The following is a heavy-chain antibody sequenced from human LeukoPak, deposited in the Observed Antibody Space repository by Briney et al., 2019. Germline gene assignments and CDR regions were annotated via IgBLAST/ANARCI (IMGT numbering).Heavy chain of an antibody. D-gene: IGHD4-23*01. CDR3: ARGITGGNSVWFDP. V-gene: IGHV4-59*01. CDR2: IYYSGST. Sequence: SETLSLTCTVSGGSISSYYWSWIRQPPGKGLEWIGYIYYSGSTNYNPSLKSRVTISVDTSKNQFSLKLSSVTAADTAVYYCARGITGGNSVWFDPWGQGTLVTVSS. J-gene: IGHJ5*02. CDR1: GGSISSYY.